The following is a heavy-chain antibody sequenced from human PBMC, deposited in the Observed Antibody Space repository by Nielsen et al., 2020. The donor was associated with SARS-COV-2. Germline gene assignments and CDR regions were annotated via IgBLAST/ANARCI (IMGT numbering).Heavy chain of an antibody. CDR1: GGTFISYA. V-gene: IGHV1-3*01. CDR3: ARITPSSGWDY. Sequence: ASVKVSCKASGGTFISYAISWVRQAPGQSLEWMGWINAGNGNTKYSQKFQGRVTITRDTSANTAYMELSSLSSEDTAVYYCARITPSSGWDYWGQGTLVTVSS. J-gene: IGHJ4*02. D-gene: IGHD6-19*01. CDR2: INAGNGNT.